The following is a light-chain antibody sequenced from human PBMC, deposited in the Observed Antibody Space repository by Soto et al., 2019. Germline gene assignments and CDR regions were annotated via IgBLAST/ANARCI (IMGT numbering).Light chain of an antibody. CDR2: LGS. CDR3: MQGVETPFT. Sequence: DIVMTQPPLSLPVTPGEAASISCRSSESLLFTNGYNYLDWYVQKPGQSPQLLIYLGSHRAPGVPDRFSGSGSGTDFTLKISRVEAEDVGFYYCMQGVETPFTFGPGTKVDIK. CDR1: ESLLFTNGYNY. J-gene: IGKJ3*01. V-gene: IGKV2-28*01.